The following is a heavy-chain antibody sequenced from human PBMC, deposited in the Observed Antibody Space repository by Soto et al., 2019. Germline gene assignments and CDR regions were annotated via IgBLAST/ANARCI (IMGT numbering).Heavy chain of an antibody. CDR3: AREVMATNPHYYGMDV. D-gene: IGHD2-21*01. Sequence: QVQLVQSGAEVKKPGSSVKVSCKASEGTFSSKAISWVRRAPEQGLEWLGGIIPIFGTANYAQKFQGRVTITADKSTSTAYMELSSLRSEDTAVYYCAREVMATNPHYYGMDVWGQGTTVTVSS. J-gene: IGHJ6*02. CDR1: EGTFSSKA. V-gene: IGHV1-69*06. CDR2: IIPIFGTA.